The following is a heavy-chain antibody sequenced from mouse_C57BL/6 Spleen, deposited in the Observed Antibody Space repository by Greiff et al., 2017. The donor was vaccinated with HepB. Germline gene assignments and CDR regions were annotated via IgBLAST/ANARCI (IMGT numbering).Heavy chain of an antibody. CDR2: IYPGNSDT. V-gene: IGHV1-5*01. J-gene: IGHJ4*01. D-gene: IGHD1-1*01. CDR3: TLGTTVGYAMDY. Sequence: EVQLVESGTVLARPGASVKMSCKTSGYTFTSYWMHWVKQRPGQGLEWIGAIYPGNSDTSYNQKFKGKAKLTAVTSASTAYMELSSLTNEDSAVYYCTLGTTVGYAMDYWGQGTSVTVSS. CDR1: GYTFTSYW.